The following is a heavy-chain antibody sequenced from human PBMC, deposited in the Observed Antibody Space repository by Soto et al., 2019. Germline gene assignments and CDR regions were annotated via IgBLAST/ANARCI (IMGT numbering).Heavy chain of an antibody. CDR3: ARPYDDYGDYYAFDI. Sequence: SETLSLTCTVSCGSISSSSYYWGVLHQAPWKGLEWIGSIYYSGSTYYNPSLKSRVTISVDTSKNQFSLKLSSVTAADTAVYYCARPYDDYGDYYAFDIWGQGTMVTVSS. J-gene: IGHJ3*02. D-gene: IGHD4-17*01. CDR2: IYYSGST. V-gene: IGHV4-39*01. CDR1: CGSISSSSYY.